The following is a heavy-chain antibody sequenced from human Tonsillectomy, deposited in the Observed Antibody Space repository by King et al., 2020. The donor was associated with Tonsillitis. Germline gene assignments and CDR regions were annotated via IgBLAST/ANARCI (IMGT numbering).Heavy chain of an antibody. V-gene: IGHV4-34*01. J-gene: IGHJ6*02. CDR3: APGGTLPVHMDV. D-gene: IGHD1-26*01. Sequence: VQLQQWGAGLLKPSETLSLTCAVYGGSLSGHYWSWIRQPPGKGLEWIGEINHSGTTHFNPSLKSRVTISVDTSKNKFSLRLNSVTAADTAVYYCAPGGTLPVHMDVWGQGTTVTVSS. CDR2: INHSGTT. CDR1: GGSLSGHY.